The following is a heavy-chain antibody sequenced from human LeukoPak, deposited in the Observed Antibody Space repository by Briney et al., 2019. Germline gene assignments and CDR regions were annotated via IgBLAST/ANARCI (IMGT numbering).Heavy chain of an antibody. Sequence: GGSLRLSCAASGFTFSSYGMHWVRQAPGKGLEWVAVIWYDGSNKYYADSVKGRFTNSRDNSKNTLYLQMNSLRAEDTAVYYCAKAVMSTVTFFDYWGQGTLVTVSS. J-gene: IGHJ4*02. CDR2: IWYDGSNK. D-gene: IGHD4-17*01. CDR3: AKAVMSTVTFFDY. V-gene: IGHV3-33*06. CDR1: GFTFSSYG.